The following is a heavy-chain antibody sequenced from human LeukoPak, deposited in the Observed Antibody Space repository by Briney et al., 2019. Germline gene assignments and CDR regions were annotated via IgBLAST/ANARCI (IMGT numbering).Heavy chain of an antibody. Sequence: PGGSLRLSCAASGFTFSSYWMTWVRQAPGKGLAWVANINQDGSGKYYVDSVKGRFTISRDNAKNSLYLQMNSLRAEDTAVYYCARVVAAGKNWFDPWGQGTLVTVSS. CDR2: INQDGSGK. D-gene: IGHD2-15*01. CDR1: GFTFSSYW. J-gene: IGHJ5*02. CDR3: ARVVAAGKNWFDP. V-gene: IGHV3-7*01.